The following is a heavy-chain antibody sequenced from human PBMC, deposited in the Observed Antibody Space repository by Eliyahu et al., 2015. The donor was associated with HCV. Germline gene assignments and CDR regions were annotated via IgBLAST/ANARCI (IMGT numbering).Heavy chain of an antibody. V-gene: IGHV4-59*01. CDR1: GGSXXTYX. Sequence: QVQLQESGPGLVKPSETLSLTCTXSGGSXXTYXGSWXRQPPGKGLEWIGYIHYSGGTNYNPSLKSRVTISVDTSKNQFSLNLTSVTAADTAMYYCASGGGGIAVTGTGGWFDPWGQGTLVTVSS. D-gene: IGHD6-19*01. CDR2: IHYSGGT. CDR3: ASGGGGIAVTGTGGWFDP. J-gene: IGHJ5*02.